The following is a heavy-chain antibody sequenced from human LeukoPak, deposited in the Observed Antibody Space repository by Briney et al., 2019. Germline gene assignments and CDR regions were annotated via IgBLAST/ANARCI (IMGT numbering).Heavy chain of an antibody. CDR1: GFTFSSYA. CDR3: AREVLLGQFDP. V-gene: IGHV3-30-3*01. J-gene: IGHJ5*02. CDR2: ISYDGSNK. Sequence: GRSLRLSCAASGFTFSSYAMHWVRQAPGKGLEWVAVISYDGSNKYYADSAKGRFTISRDNSKNTLYLQMNSLRAEDTAVYYCAREVLLGQFDPWGQGTLVTVSS.